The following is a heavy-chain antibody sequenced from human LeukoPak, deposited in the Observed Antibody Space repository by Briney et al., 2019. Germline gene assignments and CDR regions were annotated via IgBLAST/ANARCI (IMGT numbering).Heavy chain of an antibody. CDR1: GGSISTCY. J-gene: IGHJ4*02. CDR2: IYYSGST. CDR3: ARHSSWIQLLFDY. V-gene: IGHV4-59*08. D-gene: IGHD5-18*01. Sequence: SETLSLTCTVSGGSISTCYWSWIRQPPGKGLEWIGYIYYSGSTNYNPSLKSRVTISVDTSKNQFSLKLSSVTAADTAVYYCARHSSWIQLLFDYWGQGTLVTVSS.